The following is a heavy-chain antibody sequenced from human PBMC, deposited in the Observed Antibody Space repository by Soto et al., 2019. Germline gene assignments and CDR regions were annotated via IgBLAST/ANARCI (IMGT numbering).Heavy chain of an antibody. Sequence: SETLSLTCAVSGGSISSGGYSWSWIRQPPGKGLEWIGYIYHSGSTYYNPSLKSRVTISVDRSKNQFSLKLSSVTAADTAVYYCARGDGSQASWSSYWYFDLWGRGTLVTVSS. CDR3: ARGDGSQASWSSYWYFDL. J-gene: IGHJ2*01. CDR2: IYHSGST. CDR1: GGSISSGGYS. D-gene: IGHD6-13*01. V-gene: IGHV4-30-2*01.